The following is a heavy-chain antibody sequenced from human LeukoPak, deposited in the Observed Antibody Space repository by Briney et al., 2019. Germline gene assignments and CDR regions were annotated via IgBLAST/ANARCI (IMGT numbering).Heavy chain of an antibody. CDR2: IGTSSTTI. CDR1: GFTFSSYT. J-gene: IGHJ4*02. V-gene: IGHV3-48*01. Sequence: PGGSLRLSCAASGFTFSSYTMNWVRQPPGKGLEWVSNIGTSSTTIYYADSVKGRFTISRDNSKNTLYLQMNSLRAEDTAVYYCAKYYDFWSGKAYFDYWGQGTLVTVSS. CDR3: AKYYDFWSGKAYFDY. D-gene: IGHD3-3*01.